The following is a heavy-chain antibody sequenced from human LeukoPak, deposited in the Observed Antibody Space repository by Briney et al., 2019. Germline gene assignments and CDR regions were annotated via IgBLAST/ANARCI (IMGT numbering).Heavy chain of an antibody. V-gene: IGHV4-4*08. D-gene: IGHD5-24*01. J-gene: IGHJ4*02. CDR3: VATERWLQWDY. CDR2: ISNSVST. CDR1: GASISSYY. Sequence: SETLSLTCTVSGASISSYYWSWIRQPPGKGLEWIAFISNSVSTNYNPSLKSRVTISLDTSRKQLSLRLSSVIAADTAVYYCVATERWLQWDYWGQGTLVTVFS.